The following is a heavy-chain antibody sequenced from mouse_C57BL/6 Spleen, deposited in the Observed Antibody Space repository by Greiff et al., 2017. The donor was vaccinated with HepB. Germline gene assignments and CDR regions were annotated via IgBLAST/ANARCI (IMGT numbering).Heavy chain of an antibody. CDR3: TRKGIYDGYYVEFAY. V-gene: IGHV1-15*01. D-gene: IGHD2-3*01. CDR2: IDPETGGT. J-gene: IGHJ3*01. Sequence: SGAELVRPGASVTLSCKASGYTFTDYEMHWVKQTPVHGLEWIGAIDPETGGTAYNQKFKGKAILTADKSSSTAYMELRSLTSEDSAVYYCTRKGIYDGYYVEFAYWGQGTLVTVSA. CDR1: GYTFTDYE.